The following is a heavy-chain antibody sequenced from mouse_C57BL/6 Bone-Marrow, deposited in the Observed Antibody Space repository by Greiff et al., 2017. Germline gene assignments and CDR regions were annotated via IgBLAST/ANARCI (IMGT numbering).Heavy chain of an antibody. Sequence: EVQLQQSGAELVRPGASVKLSCTASGFNIKDDYMHWVKQRPEQGLEWIGWIDPENGDTEYASKVQGTATITADTSSNTAYLQLSSLTSEDTAVYYCTTEYYGSSLYWYFGVWGTGTTVTVSS. V-gene: IGHV14-4*01. CDR2: IDPENGDT. CDR1: GFNIKDDY. J-gene: IGHJ1*03. CDR3: TTEYYGSSLYWYFGV. D-gene: IGHD1-1*01.